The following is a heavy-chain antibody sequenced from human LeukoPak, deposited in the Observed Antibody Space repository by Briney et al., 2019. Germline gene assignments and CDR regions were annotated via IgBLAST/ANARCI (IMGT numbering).Heavy chain of an antibody. CDR1: GFTFSSYA. CDR3: AKAEALVRAGFDY. J-gene: IGHJ4*02. V-gene: IGHV3-23*01. Sequence: GGSLRLSCAASGFTFSSYAMSWVRQAPGKGLEWVSAISGSGGSTYYADSVKGRFTISRDNAKNTLFLQMNSLRAEDTAVYYCAKAEALVRAGFDYWGQGTLVTVSS. D-gene: IGHD6-19*01. CDR2: ISGSGGST.